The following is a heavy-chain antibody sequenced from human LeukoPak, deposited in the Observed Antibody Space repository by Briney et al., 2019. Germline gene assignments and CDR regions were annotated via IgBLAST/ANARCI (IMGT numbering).Heavy chain of an antibody. Sequence: GGSLRLSCGASGFTFSSYWMSWVRQAPGKGLEWVANIKQDGSEKYYVDSVKGRFTISRDNAKNSLYLQMNSLRAEDTAVYYCAREGSTGFDYWGQGTLVTVSS. J-gene: IGHJ4*02. CDR3: AREGSTGFDY. CDR1: GFTFSSYW. D-gene: IGHD3-10*01. CDR2: IKQDGSEK. V-gene: IGHV3-7*01.